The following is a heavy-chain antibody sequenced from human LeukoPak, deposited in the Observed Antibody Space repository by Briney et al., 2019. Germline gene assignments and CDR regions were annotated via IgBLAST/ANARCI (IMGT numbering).Heavy chain of an antibody. CDR2: VRYDESTK. V-gene: IGHV3-30*02. D-gene: IGHD3-10*01. Sequence: PGGSLRLSCTATGFTFSNYGMHWVRQAPGKGLEWVAFVRYDESTKFYADSVKGRFTISRDNSKTTLYLQMNSLRAEDTAVYYCAKGLVGYGSGSYYIPRIVYGMDVWGQGTTVTVSS. J-gene: IGHJ6*02. CDR3: AKGLVGYGSGSYYIPRIVYGMDV. CDR1: GFTFSNYG.